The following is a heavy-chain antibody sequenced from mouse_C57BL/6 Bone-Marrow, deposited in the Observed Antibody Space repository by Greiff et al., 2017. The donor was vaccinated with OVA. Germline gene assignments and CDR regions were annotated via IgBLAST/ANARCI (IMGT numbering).Heavy chain of an antibody. D-gene: IGHD1-1*01. CDR1: GFTFSDYY. J-gene: IGHJ3*01. Sequence: EVKLVESGGGLVQPGGSLKLSCAASGFTFSDYYMYWVRQTPEKRLEWVAYISNGGGSTYYPDNVKGRFTISRDTAKNTLYLQMSRLKSEDTAMYYCARQSHCGTPVCDWGQGTLVTVSA. V-gene: IGHV5-12*01. CDR2: ISNGGGST. CDR3: ARQSHCGTPVCD.